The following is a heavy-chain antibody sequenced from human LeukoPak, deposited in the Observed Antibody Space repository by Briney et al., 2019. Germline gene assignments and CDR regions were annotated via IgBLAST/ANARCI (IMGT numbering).Heavy chain of an antibody. J-gene: IGHJ4*02. CDR3: AKDRGKYQLLVEFDY. Sequence: GRSLRLSCAASGFTFSSYAMHWVRQAPGKGLEWVAVISYDGSNKYYADSVKGRFTISRDNSKNTLYLQMNSLRAEDTAVYYCAKDRGKYQLLVEFDYWGQGTLVTVSS. CDR2: ISYDGSNK. V-gene: IGHV3-30-3*01. D-gene: IGHD2-2*01. CDR1: GFTFSSYA.